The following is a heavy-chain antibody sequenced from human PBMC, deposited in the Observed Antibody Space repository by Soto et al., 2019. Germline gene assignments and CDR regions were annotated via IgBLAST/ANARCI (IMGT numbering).Heavy chain of an antibody. CDR1: GGSISSGGYY. CDR3: SRAWGGYFDY. CDR2: IYYSGST. V-gene: IGHV4-31*03. Sequence: QVQLQESGPGLVKPSQTLSLTCTVSGGSISSGGYYWSWIRQHPGKGLEWIGYIYYSGSTYYNPSLYSRVTISVDTSNNQFSLKLSSVTAADTAVCYGSRAWGGYFDYWVQGTLVTVSS. J-gene: IGHJ4*02. D-gene: IGHD3-16*01.